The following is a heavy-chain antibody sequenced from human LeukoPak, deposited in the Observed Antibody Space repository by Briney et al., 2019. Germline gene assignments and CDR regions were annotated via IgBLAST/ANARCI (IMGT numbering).Heavy chain of an antibody. D-gene: IGHD3-22*01. Sequence: PGGSLRLSCAASGFTFSSYAMSWVRQAPGKGLEWVSAISGSGGSTYYADSVKGRFTISRDNSKNTLYLQMNSLRAEDTAVYYCAKSGGPYYYDSSGYSPLDYWGQGTLVTVSS. V-gene: IGHV3-23*01. CDR3: AKSGGPYYYDSSGYSPLDY. CDR2: ISGSGGST. CDR1: GFTFSSYA. J-gene: IGHJ4*02.